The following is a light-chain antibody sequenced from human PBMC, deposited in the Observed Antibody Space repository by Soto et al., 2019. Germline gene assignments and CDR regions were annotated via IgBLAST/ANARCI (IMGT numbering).Light chain of an antibody. Sequence: DIQMTQSPSSLSATVGDRVTITCRASQTIGKYLNWYQQQPGKVPKLLIYDASYLQSGVPSRFSGSESGTDFTLNISDLRPEDFATYYCQQSFSIPFTLGPGTKVDLK. CDR2: DAS. J-gene: IGKJ3*01. CDR1: QTIGKY. V-gene: IGKV1-39*01. CDR3: QQSFSIPFT.